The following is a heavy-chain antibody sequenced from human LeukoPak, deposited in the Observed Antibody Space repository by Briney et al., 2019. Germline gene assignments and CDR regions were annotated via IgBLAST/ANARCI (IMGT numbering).Heavy chain of an antibody. V-gene: IGHV4-59*08. CDR3: ARVGRGYYDSSGYYPYYFDY. CDR1: GGSISSYY. CDR2: IYYSGIN. D-gene: IGHD3-22*01. Sequence: PSETLSLTCTVSGGSISSYYWSWIRQPPGKGLEWIGYIYYSGINNYNPSLKSRVTISVDTSKNQFSLKLSSVTAADTAVYYCARVGRGYYDSSGYYPYYFDYWGQGTLVTVSS. J-gene: IGHJ4*02.